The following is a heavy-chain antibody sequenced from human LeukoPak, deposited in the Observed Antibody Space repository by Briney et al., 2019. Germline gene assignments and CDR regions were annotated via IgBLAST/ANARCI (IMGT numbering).Heavy chain of an antibody. CDR3: ARRPHDSSAPPFDY. Sequence: EASVKVSCTASGYTFTSYGISWVRQAPGQGLEWMGWISAYNGNTNYAQKLQGRVTMTTDTSTSTAYMELRSLRSDDTAVYYCARRPHDSSAPPFDYWGQGTLVTVSS. CDR2: ISAYNGNT. CDR1: GYTFTSYG. D-gene: IGHD4-11*01. V-gene: IGHV1-18*01. J-gene: IGHJ4*02.